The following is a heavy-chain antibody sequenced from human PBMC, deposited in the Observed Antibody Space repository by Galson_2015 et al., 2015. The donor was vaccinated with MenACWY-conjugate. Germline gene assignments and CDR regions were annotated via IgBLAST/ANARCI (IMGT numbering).Heavy chain of an antibody. D-gene: IGHD3-9*01. CDR2: ISAYNGNT. Sequence: SVKVSCKASGCTFTSYGISWVRQAPGQGLEWLGWISAYNGNTNYAQKLQGRVTMTTDTSTRIAYMELRSLRSDDTAVYYCARGSPLVIWRSVNHFAYWGQGTLCTVSS. V-gene: IGHV1-18*01. CDR3: ARGSPLVIWRSVNHFAY. J-gene: IGHJ4*02. CDR1: GCTFTSYG.